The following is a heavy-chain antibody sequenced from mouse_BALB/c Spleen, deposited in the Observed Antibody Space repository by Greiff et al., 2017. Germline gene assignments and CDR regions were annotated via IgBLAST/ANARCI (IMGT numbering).Heavy chain of an antibody. CDR3: NAPEGYGEVYYFDY. Sequence: EVQLQQSGAELVRSGASVKLSCTASGFNIKDYYMHWVKQRPEQGLEWIGWIDPENGDTEYAPKFQGKATMTADTSSNTAYLQLSSLTSEDTAVYYCNAPEGYGEVYYFDYWGQGTTLTVSS. CDR2: IDPENGDT. J-gene: IGHJ2*01. CDR1: GFNIKDYY. D-gene: IGHD2-3*01. V-gene: IGHV14-4*02.